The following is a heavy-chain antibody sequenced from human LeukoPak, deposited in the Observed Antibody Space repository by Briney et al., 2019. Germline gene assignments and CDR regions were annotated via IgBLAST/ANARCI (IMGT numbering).Heavy chain of an antibody. CDR1: GFTFSSYA. Sequence: GGSLRLSCAASGFTFSSYAMSWVRQAPGKGLEWVSIISGSGYSTYYADSVKGRFTISRDNSKNTLYLQMNSLRAEDTAVYYCAKVLGMYGSSGYAWYFDYWGQGTLVTVSS. J-gene: IGHJ4*02. V-gene: IGHV3-23*01. D-gene: IGHD6-25*01. CDR3: AKVLGMYGSSGYAWYFDY. CDR2: ISGSGYST.